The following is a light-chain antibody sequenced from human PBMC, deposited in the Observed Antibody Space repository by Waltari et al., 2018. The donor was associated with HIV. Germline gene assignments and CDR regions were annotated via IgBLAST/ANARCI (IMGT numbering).Light chain of an antibody. CDR1: SSNIGSRS. CDR2: SDN. V-gene: IGLV1-44*01. CDR3: STWDDSLNGRV. Sequence: QSVLTQPPSASGTPGQWVTISCSGSSSNIGSRSVNWYQQLPDTAPKLLIYSDNQRPSGVPDRLSGSKSGTSASLAISGLQSEDEADYYCSTWDDSLNGRVFGGGTKLTVL. J-gene: IGLJ3*02.